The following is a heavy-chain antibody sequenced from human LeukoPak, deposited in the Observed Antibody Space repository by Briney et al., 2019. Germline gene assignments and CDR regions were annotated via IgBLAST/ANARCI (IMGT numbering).Heavy chain of an antibody. D-gene: IGHD2-2*01. V-gene: IGHV3-30-3*01. CDR3: ARTSNPGDIVVVPAAMDV. Sequence: GGSLRLSCAASGFTFSSYAMHWVRQAPGKGLEWGAVISYDGSNKYYADSVKGRFTISRDNSKNTLYLQMNSLRAEDTAVYYCARTSNPGDIVVVPAAMDVWGKGTTVTVSS. CDR1: GFTFSSYA. CDR2: ISYDGSNK. J-gene: IGHJ6*03.